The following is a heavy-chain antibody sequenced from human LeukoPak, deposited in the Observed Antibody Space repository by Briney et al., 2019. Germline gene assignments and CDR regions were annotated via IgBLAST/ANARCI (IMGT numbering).Heavy chain of an antibody. V-gene: IGHV4-59*01. J-gene: IGHJ3*02. D-gene: IGHD6-19*01. CDR2: IYYSGST. Sequence: SETLSLTCTVSGGSISSYYWSWIRQPPGKGLEWIGYIYYSGSTNYNPSLKSRVAISVDTSKNQFSLKLSSVTAADTAVYYCARVLSVKAGTDAFDIWGQGTMVTVSS. CDR3: ARVLSVKAGTDAFDI. CDR1: GGSISSYY.